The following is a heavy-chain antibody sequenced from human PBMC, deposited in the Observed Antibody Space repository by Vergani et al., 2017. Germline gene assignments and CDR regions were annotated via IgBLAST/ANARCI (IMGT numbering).Heavy chain of an antibody. CDR1: GSTFSSYS. Sequence: ELQLVESGGGLVQPGGSLRLSCAASGSTFSSYSMNWVRQAPGKGLEWVSSISSSSSYIYYADSVKGRFTISRDNAKNSLYLQMNSVRAEDTAVYYRARRGPQGVLHYYYYYDMDVWGKGTTVTVSS. V-gene: IGHV3-21*01. CDR2: ISSSSSYI. D-gene: IGHD2-8*02. J-gene: IGHJ6*03. CDR3: ARRGPQGVLHYYYYYDMDV.